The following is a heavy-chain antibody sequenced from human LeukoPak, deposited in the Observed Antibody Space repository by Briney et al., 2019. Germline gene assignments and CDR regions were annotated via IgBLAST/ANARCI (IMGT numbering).Heavy chain of an antibody. CDR3: ARDNWVDF. J-gene: IGHJ5*01. Sequence: GGSLRLSCADSGLSFSKYSMTWVRQAPGGGLEWVSYIDISSTTMYYTDSLKGGFTISRDNAKNSLYLQMKRLKVEDTALYFCARDNWVDFWGQGTLVTVSS. V-gene: IGHV3-48*04. CDR1: GLSFSKYS. CDR2: IDISSTTM.